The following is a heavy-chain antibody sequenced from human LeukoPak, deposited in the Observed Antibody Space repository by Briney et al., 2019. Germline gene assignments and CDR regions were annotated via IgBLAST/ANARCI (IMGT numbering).Heavy chain of an antibody. V-gene: IGHV3-48*04. D-gene: IGHD3-10*01. CDR1: GFTFSSYS. CDR3: HYQTRITMVLNDY. CDR2: ISSSSSTI. Sequence: GGSLRLSCAASGFTFSSYSMNWVRQAPGKGLEWVSYISSSSSTIYYADSVKGRFTISRDNAKNSLYLQMNSLRAEDTAVYYCHYQTRITMVLNDYWGQGTLVTVSS. J-gene: IGHJ4*02.